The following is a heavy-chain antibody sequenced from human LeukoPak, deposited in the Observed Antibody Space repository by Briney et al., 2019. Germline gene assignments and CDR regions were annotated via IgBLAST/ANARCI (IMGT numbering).Heavy chain of an antibody. J-gene: IGHJ6*03. CDR2: ISSSGSTI. CDR3: ARDPYDFWSCYYDYYYYYYMDV. D-gene: IGHD3-3*01. Sequence: GGSLRLSCAASGFTFSDYYMSWSRQAPGKGLEWVSDISSSGSTIYYADSVKGRFTISRDNAKNSLYLQMNSLRAEDTAVYYCARDPYDFWSCYYDYYYYYYMDVWGKGTTVTVSS. CDR1: GFTFSDYY. V-gene: IGHV3-11*01.